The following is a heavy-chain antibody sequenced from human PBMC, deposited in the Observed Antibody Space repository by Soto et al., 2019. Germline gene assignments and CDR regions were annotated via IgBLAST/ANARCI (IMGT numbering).Heavy chain of an antibody. D-gene: IGHD3-10*01. V-gene: IGHV3-74*01. Sequence: GGSLRLSCAASGFTFDYYWMHCVRQAPGKGLVWVSRVHSDGTTTTYADSVKGRFTISRDNARNTVSLQMSSLRAEDTAVYYCARDGLTMIRGIIGSWYFDLWGRGTLVTVS. CDR1: GFTFDYYW. CDR2: VHSDGTTT. J-gene: IGHJ2*01. CDR3: ARDGLTMIRGIIGSWYFDL.